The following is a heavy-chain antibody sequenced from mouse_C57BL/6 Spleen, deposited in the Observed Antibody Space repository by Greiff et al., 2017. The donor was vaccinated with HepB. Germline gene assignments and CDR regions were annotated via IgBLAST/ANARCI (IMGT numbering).Heavy chain of an antibody. D-gene: IGHD2-5*01. V-gene: IGHV1-82*01. CDR2: IYPGDGDT. CDR3: ARDYSNYEYFDV. J-gene: IGHJ1*03. Sequence: QVQLQQSGPELVKPGASVKISCMASGYAFSSSWMNWVKQRPGKGLEWIGRIYPGDGDTNYNGKFKGKATLTADKSSSTAYMQLSSLTSEDSAVYFCARDYSNYEYFDVWGTGTTVTVSS. CDR1: GYAFSSSW.